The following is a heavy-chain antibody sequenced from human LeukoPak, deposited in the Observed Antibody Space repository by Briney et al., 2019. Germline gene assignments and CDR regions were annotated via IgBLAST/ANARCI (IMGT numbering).Heavy chain of an antibody. CDR1: GYRFISYW. J-gene: IGHJ4*02. V-gene: IGHV5-51*01. Sequence: PGESLKISCKASGYRFISYWIGWVRQMPGKGLEWMGIIYPSDSDIRYSPSFQGQVTISADKSISTAYLQWSSLKASDTAMYFCARGSGWYSEYWGQGTLVTVSS. CDR2: IYPSDSDI. D-gene: IGHD6-19*01. CDR3: ARGSGWYSEY.